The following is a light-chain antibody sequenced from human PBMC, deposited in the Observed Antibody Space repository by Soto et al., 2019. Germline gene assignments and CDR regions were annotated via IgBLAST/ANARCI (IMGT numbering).Light chain of an antibody. Sequence: AIQMTQSPSSLSASVGDRVTITCRASQGIRNDLGWYQQKPGKAPKVLIYSTSSLQSGVPSRFSGSGSGTDFTLTIRSLQPEDFATYYCLQEYNYPLTFGGGTKVEIK. CDR2: STS. J-gene: IGKJ4*01. CDR3: LQEYNYPLT. CDR1: QGIRND. V-gene: IGKV1-6*01.